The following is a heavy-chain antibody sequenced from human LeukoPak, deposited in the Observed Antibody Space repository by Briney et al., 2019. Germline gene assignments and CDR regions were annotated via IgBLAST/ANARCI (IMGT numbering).Heavy chain of an antibody. CDR2: ISAYNGNT. Sequence: ASVKVSCKASGYTFTSYGISWVRQAPGQGLEWMGWISAYNGNTNYAQKLQGRVTMTTDTSTSTAYMELRSLRSDDTAVYYCARDSVRYYDILTGYYLLDYWGQGTLVTVSS. V-gene: IGHV1-18*01. J-gene: IGHJ4*02. CDR1: GYTFTSYG. CDR3: ARDSVRYYDILTGYYLLDY. D-gene: IGHD3-9*01.